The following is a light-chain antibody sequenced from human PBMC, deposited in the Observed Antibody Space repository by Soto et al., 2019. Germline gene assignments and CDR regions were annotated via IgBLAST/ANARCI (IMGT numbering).Light chain of an antibody. Sequence: QLVLTQSPSASASLGASVKLTCTLSSGHSSYAIAWHQQQPEKGPRYLMNLNSDGSHSKGDGIPDRFSGSSSGAERYLTISSLQSEDEADYYCQTWDTGINLVFGGGTKLTVL. V-gene: IGLV4-69*01. J-gene: IGLJ3*02. CDR2: LNSDGSH. CDR1: SGHSSYA. CDR3: QTWDTGINLV.